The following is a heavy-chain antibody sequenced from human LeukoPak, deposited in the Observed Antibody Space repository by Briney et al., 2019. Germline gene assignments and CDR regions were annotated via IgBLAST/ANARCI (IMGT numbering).Heavy chain of an antibody. CDR3: ARECFSSICPYNNMDV. CDR2: IYSSGST. V-gene: IGHV4-4*07. D-gene: IGHD2-2*01. Sequence: PSETLSLTCTVSGGSISSSYWTWIRQPAGKGLEWIGRIYSSGSTNYNPSLKSRLTMSVVTSRNQFSLKLNSVTAADTAVYYCARECFSSICPYNNMDVWGQGTTVTVSS. J-gene: IGHJ6*02. CDR1: GGSISSSY.